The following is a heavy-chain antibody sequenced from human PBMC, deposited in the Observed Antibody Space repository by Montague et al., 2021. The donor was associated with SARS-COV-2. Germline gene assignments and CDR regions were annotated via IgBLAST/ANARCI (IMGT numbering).Heavy chain of an antibody. D-gene: IGHD5/OR15-5a*01. CDR1: GFSLRNRGVG. CDR2: IYWSDDK. Sequence: PALVKPTHTLTLTCSLSGFSLRNRGVGVGWIRQPPGKALEWLAFIYWSDDKRYNRSLENRLTITKDSSENQVVLTVTNVDPVDSATYYCARSNDVYDHFDYWGQGTLVTVSS. J-gene: IGHJ4*02. CDR3: ARSNDVYDHFDY. V-gene: IGHV2-5*01.